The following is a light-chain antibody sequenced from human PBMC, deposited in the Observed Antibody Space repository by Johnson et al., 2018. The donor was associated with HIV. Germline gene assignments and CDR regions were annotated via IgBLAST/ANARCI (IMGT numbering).Light chain of an antibody. CDR2: DNN. V-gene: IGLV1-51*01. Sequence: SVLTQPPSVSAAPGQKVTISCSGSSSNIGNNYVSWYQQLPGTAPKLLIYDNNKRPSGIPDRFSGSKSGPSATLGITGLQTGDEADYYCGTWDSSLSALFGTGTKVTVL. J-gene: IGLJ1*01. CDR1: SSNIGNNY. CDR3: GTWDSSLSAL.